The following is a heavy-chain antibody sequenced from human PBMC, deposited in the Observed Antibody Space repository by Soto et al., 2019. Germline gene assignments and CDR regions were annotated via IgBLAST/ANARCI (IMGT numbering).Heavy chain of an antibody. V-gene: IGHV4-31*03. CDR1: GGSISSGGYY. CDR3: ARRRFVTHYFDY. J-gene: IGHJ4*02. D-gene: IGHD4-4*01. Sequence: SETLSLTCTVSGGSISSGGYYWSWIRQHPGKGLEWIGYIYYSGSTYYNPSLKSRVTISVDTSKNQFSLKLSSVTAADTAVYYCARRRFVTHYFDYWGQETLVTVS. CDR2: IYYSGST.